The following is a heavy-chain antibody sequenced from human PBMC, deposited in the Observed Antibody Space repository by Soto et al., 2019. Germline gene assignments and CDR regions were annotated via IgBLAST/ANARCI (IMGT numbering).Heavy chain of an antibody. CDR3: VMMDNFVTPTPQDV. D-gene: IGHD3-16*02. V-gene: IGHV1-18*01. J-gene: IGHJ6*02. Sequence: QVQLVQSGDEVKKPGASVKVSCKASGYIFVNYGIAWVRQAPGQGLEWMGWISPYTGNTHSATKVQGRLTMTTDTSTSTAYMDLGSLTSDDTAVYYCVMMDNFVTPTPQDVWGQGTTFTVSS. CDR1: GYIFVNYG. CDR2: ISPYTGNT.